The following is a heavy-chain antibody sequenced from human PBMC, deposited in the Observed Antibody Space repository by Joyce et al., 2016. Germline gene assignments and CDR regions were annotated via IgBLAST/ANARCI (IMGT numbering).Heavy chain of an antibody. V-gene: IGHV3-21*01. D-gene: IGHD2-2*01. CDR1: GFTFSTYN. CDR3: ARTKLYQLLLVDAFDI. J-gene: IGHJ3*02. CDR2: ISANSPYI. Sequence: EVQLVESGGGLVKPGGSLRLSCAASGFTFSTYNMNWVRQAPGEGLGWVSSISANSPYIYYADSVKGRFAIYRDNAKNSLYLQMNSLRAEDTAVYYCARTKLYQLLLVDAFDIWGQGTMVTVSS.